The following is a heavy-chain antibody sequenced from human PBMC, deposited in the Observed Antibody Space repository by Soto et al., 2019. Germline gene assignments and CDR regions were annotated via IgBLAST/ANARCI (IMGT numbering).Heavy chain of an antibody. D-gene: IGHD3-3*01. V-gene: IGHV3-21*01. CDR2: ISNSGDYI. J-gene: IGHJ6*02. Sequence: GGSLRLSCTASGSTFRTYGMNWVRQAPGKGLEWVSSISNSGDYIYYADSVKGRFTISRDNSKNTLYLQMNSLRAEDTAVYYCAKCLLSPTYYDFWSGYLVPNFRYYYGMDVWGQGTTVTVSS. CDR3: AKCLLSPTYYDFWSGYLVPNFRYYYGMDV. CDR1: GSTFRTYG.